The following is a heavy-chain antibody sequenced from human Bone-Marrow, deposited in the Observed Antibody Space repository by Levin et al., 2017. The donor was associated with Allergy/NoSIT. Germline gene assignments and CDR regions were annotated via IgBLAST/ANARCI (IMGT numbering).Heavy chain of an antibody. J-gene: IGHJ5*02. Sequence: SETLSLTCTVSGGSISSGGYYWSWIRQHPGKGLEWIGYIYYSGSTYYNPSLKSRVTISVDTSKNQFSLKLSSVTAADTAVYYCARTGTIYDFWSGYLFWFDPWGQGTLVTVSS. CDR3: ARTGTIYDFWSGYLFWFDP. CDR1: GGSISSGGYY. V-gene: IGHV4-31*03. CDR2: IYYSGST. D-gene: IGHD3-3*01.